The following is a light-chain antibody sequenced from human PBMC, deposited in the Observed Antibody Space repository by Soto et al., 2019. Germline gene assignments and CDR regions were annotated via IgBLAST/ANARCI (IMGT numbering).Light chain of an antibody. V-gene: IGKV3-15*01. CDR1: QSVSSN. Sequence: EIVMTQSPATLSVSPGDRATLSCRASQSVSSNLAWYQQKPGQAPRLLIYGASTRATGIPARFSGSGSGTEFTLTISSLQSEDFAVYYCQQYNNWPRTFGKGTKVEIK. CDR2: GAS. J-gene: IGKJ1*01. CDR3: QQYNNWPRT.